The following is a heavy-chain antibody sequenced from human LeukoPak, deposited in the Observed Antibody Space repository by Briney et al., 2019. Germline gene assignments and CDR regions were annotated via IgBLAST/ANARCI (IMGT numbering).Heavy chain of an antibody. J-gene: IGHJ2*01. CDR3: ARGELQHLGYFDL. CDR1: GGSINRGSYY. D-gene: IGHD3-10*01. CDR2: IYTSGGT. V-gene: IGHV4-61*02. Sequence: SETLSLTCTVSGGSINRGSYYWSWMRQPAGKGLEWIGRIYTSGGTTYNPSLKRRVTISVDTSKNQFALNLKSVTAADTAVYYCARGELQHLGYFDLWGRGSLVTVSS.